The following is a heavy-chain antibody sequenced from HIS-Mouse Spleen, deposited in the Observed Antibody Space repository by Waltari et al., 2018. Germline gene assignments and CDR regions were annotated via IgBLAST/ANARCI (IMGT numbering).Heavy chain of an antibody. J-gene: IGHJ4*02. CDR3: ASSETAAGRGLYFDY. V-gene: IGHV4-59*01. CDR1: GGSISSYY. D-gene: IGHD6-13*01. Sequence: QVQLQESGPGLVKPSETLSLTCTVSGGSISSYYWSWIRQPPGKGLEWIGYIYYSRSTNYNPSPTSRVTLSVDTSKNQFSLKLSSVTAADTAVYYCASSETAAGRGLYFDYWGQGTLDTVSS. CDR2: IYYSRST.